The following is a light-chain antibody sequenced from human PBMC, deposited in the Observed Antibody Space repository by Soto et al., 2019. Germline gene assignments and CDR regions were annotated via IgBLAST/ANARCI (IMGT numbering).Light chain of an antibody. CDR2: DFT. CDR1: SADVSTSNF. Sequence: QSVLTQPASVSGFPGQSITISCTGISADVSTSNFVSWYQHHPGKGPRLILYDFTHRPSGISDRFSGSKSGDTASLTISGLRAEDEADYYCASYRSGPLYVFGTGTKVTVL. V-gene: IGLV2-14*03. J-gene: IGLJ1*01. CDR3: ASYRSGPLYV.